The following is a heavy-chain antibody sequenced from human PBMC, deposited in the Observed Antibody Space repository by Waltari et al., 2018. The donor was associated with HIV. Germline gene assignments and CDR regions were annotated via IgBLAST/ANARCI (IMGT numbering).Heavy chain of an antibody. V-gene: IGHV3-21*04. D-gene: IGHD3-10*01. CDR1: GFEFRHYS. J-gene: IGHJ4*02. Sequence: LVESGGGVVKTGGSIRLTCEASGFEFRHYSLNWVSQSPTRGLGWVAAIRGGSNGKKYVDSVRGRFVISRDDSESCVYLQMDSLREEDTATYFCVRDDPGYGPIDYWGQGTVVTV. CDR2: IRGGSNGK. CDR3: VRDDPGYGPIDY.